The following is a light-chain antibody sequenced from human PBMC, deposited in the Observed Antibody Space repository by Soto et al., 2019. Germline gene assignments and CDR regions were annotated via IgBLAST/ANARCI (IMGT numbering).Light chain of an antibody. CDR3: QQSHGIPYT. Sequence: DIQMTQSPSSLSASVGDRDTITCRASKTISPYLNWYQQEQGKAPKLLIYAASSWQSGVPSRFSGSGSGTDFTLTISRMQREDFAAYYCQQSHGIPYTFGQGTKLEIK. CDR1: KTISPY. V-gene: IGKV1-39*01. J-gene: IGKJ2*01. CDR2: AAS.